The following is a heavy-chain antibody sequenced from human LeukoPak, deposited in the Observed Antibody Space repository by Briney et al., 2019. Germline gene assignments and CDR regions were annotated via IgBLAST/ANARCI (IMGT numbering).Heavy chain of an antibody. J-gene: IGHJ4*02. CDR1: GGSISSGGYY. V-gene: IGHV4-30-2*01. Sequence: SETLSLTCTVSGGSISSGGYYWSWIRQPPGKGLEWIGYIYHSGSTYYNPSLKSRVTISVDRSKNQFSLKLSSVTAADTAVYYCARGDYYDSSPFDYWGQGTLVTVSS. CDR2: IYHSGST. D-gene: IGHD3-22*01. CDR3: ARGDYYDSSPFDY.